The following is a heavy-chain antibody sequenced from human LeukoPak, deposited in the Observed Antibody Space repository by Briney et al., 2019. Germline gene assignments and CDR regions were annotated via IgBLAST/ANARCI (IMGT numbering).Heavy chain of an antibody. V-gene: IGHV1-2*02. Sequence: GASVKVSCKSSGYPFIGYYINWVRQAPGQGLEWMGWINPNSGGTKYAQKFQGRVTMTRDTSISTAYMELSRLRSDDTAVYYCARDAAYSRYDFWGQGTLVTVSS. J-gene: IGHJ4*02. CDR2: INPNSGGT. CDR1: GYPFIGYY. CDR3: ARDAAYSRYDF. D-gene: IGHD4-11*01.